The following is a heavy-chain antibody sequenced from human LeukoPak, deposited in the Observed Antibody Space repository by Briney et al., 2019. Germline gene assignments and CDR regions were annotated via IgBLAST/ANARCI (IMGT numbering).Heavy chain of an antibody. Sequence: GGSLRLSCAASSYIFSDAWMNRVRQAPGKGLEWVDRIETKAHGGTTKYAAPVKGRFTISRDDSKNTLYLQMSSLKTEDTAAYYCTTDPFYDSAGFAFWGQGTLVTVSS. CDR2: IETKAHGGTT. CDR1: SYIFSDAW. J-gene: IGHJ4*02. V-gene: IGHV3-15*07. D-gene: IGHD5/OR15-5a*01. CDR3: TTDPFYDSAGFAF.